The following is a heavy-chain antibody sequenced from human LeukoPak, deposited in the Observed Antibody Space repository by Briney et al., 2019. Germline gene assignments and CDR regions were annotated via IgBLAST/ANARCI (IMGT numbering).Heavy chain of an antibody. CDR1: GYTFTGYY. D-gene: IGHD3-22*01. Sequence: ASVKVSCKASGYTFTGYYMHWVRQAPGQGLEWMGWINPNSGGTNYAQKFQGRVTMTRDTSISTAYMELSRLRSDDTAVYYCAGATYYYDSSGYWALDYWGQGTLVTVSS. J-gene: IGHJ4*02. V-gene: IGHV1-2*02. CDR3: AGATYYYDSSGYWALDY. CDR2: INPNSGGT.